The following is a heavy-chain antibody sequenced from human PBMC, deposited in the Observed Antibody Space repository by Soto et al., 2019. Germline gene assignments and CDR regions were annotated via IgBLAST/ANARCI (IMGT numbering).Heavy chain of an antibody. CDR1: GGSFSGYY. J-gene: IGHJ6*02. Sequence: SETLSLTCAVYGGSFSGYYWSWIRQPPGKGLEWIGEINHSGSTNYNPSLKSRVTISVDTSKNQFSLKLSTVTAADTAVYYCARDVVVVPAASYYYYYYGMDVWGQGTTVTVSS. CDR2: INHSGST. V-gene: IGHV4-34*01. CDR3: ARDVVVVPAASYYYYYYGMDV. D-gene: IGHD2-2*01.